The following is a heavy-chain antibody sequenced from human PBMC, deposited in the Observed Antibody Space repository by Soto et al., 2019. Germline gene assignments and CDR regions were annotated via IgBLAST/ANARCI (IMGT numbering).Heavy chain of an antibody. CDR2: ISWNSGSI. CDR3: ANGRLVGATTWLDY. V-gene: IGHV3-9*01. D-gene: IGHD1-26*01. Sequence: EVQLVESGGGLVQPGRSLRLSCAASGFTFDDYAMHWVRQAPGKGLEWVSGISWNSGSIGYADSVKGRFTISRDNAKNSLYLQMIGLRAEDTALYYCANGRLVGATTWLDYWGQGTLVTVSS. J-gene: IGHJ4*02. CDR1: GFTFDDYA.